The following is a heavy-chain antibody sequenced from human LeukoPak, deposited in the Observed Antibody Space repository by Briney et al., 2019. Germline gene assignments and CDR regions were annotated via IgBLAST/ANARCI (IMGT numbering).Heavy chain of an antibody. D-gene: IGHD5-18*01. V-gene: IGHV3-30*02. Sequence: GGSLRLSCAASGFIVSTYYMSWVRQAPGKGLEWVAFIRYDGSNKYYADSVKGRFTISRDNSKNTLYLQMNSLRAEDTAVYYCAKSRYSYGYASFDYWGQGTLVTVSS. CDR3: AKSRYSYGYASFDY. J-gene: IGHJ4*02. CDR2: IRYDGSNK. CDR1: GFIVSTYY.